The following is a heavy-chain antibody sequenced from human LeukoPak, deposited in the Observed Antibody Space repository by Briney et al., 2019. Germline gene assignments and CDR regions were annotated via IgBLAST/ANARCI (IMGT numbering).Heavy chain of an antibody. Sequence: PGGSLRLSCAASGFTFSSYAMSWVRQAPGKGLEWVSAISGSGGSTYYADSVKGRFTISRDNSKNTLYLQMNSLRAEDTAVYYCARVTVEGHYYYGMDVWGQGTTVTVSS. D-gene: IGHD4-17*01. CDR3: ARVTVEGHYYYGMDV. J-gene: IGHJ6*01. CDR2: ISGSGGST. V-gene: IGHV3-23*01. CDR1: GFTFSSYA.